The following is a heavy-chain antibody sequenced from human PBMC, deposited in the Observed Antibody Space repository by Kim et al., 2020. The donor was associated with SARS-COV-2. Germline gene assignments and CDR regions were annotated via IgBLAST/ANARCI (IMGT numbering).Heavy chain of an antibody. Sequence: SVKVSCKASEGSLKKSAINWVRQAPGQGLEWVGGIIPIFGTPKYAQKFQDRVTIIADDSTDFTYLEMSSLRSEDTAMYYCARDEGRVHYYDSRGYPRGGSVDIWGQGTMVTVSS. CDR3: ARDEGRVHYYDSRGYPRGGSVDI. J-gene: IGHJ3*02. CDR2: IIPIFGTP. D-gene: IGHD3-22*01. V-gene: IGHV1-69*13. CDR1: EGSLKKSA.